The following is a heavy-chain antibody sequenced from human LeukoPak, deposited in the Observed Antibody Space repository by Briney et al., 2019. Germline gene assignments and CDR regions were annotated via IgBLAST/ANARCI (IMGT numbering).Heavy chain of an antibody. J-gene: IGHJ4*02. D-gene: IGHD1-26*01. Sequence: GGSLTLSCAASGFTLSSYMMHWVRQAPGKGLVWVSHITSDGRTTRYADSVKGRFTISRDNAKNTLYLQMNSLRAEDTAVYYCARDWSGSLDYWGQGTLVTVSS. CDR1: GFTLSSYM. CDR2: ITSDGRTT. V-gene: IGHV3-74*01. CDR3: ARDWSGSLDY.